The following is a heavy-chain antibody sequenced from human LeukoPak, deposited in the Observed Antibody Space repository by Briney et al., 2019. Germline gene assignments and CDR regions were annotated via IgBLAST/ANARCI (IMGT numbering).Heavy chain of an antibody. CDR2: IYSGGGT. V-gene: IGHV3-53*04. J-gene: IGHJ6*02. CDR3: ATSRYSGSYSDGMDV. D-gene: IGHD1-26*01. CDR1: GFTVSSNY. Sequence: PGGSLRLSCAASGFTVSSNYMSWVRQAPGKGLEWVSVIYSGGGTYYADSVKGRFTISRHNSKNTLYLQMNSLRAEDTAVYYCATSRYSGSYSDGMDVWGQGTTVTVSS.